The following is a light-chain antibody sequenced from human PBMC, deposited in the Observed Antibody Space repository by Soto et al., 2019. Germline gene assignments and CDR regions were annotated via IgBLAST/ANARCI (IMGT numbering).Light chain of an antibody. CDR1: QDIAIY. CDR2: AAS. Sequence: APSSWRASQDIAIYLAWYQQKPGEAPKLLIYAASTLHGGVPSRFSGSGSGTDFALTITSLQAEDFATYYCQQLRSYPSTFGGGTKVDIK. CDR3: QQLRSYPST. V-gene: IGKV1-9*01. J-gene: IGKJ4*01.